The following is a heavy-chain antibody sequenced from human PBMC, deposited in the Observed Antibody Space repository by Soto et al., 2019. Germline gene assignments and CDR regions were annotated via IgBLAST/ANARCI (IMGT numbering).Heavy chain of an antibody. D-gene: IGHD3-22*01. CDR2: ISYDGSNK. CDR1: GFTFSSYG. V-gene: IGHV3-30*18. CDR3: AKDLDPLTMIVGVAFDI. J-gene: IGHJ3*02. Sequence: QVQLVESGGGVVQPGRSLRLSCAASGFTFSSYGMHWVRQAPGKGLEWVAVISYDGSNKYYADSVKGRFTISRDNSKNTLYLQMNSLRAEDTAVYYCAKDLDPLTMIVGVAFDIWGQGTMVTVSS.